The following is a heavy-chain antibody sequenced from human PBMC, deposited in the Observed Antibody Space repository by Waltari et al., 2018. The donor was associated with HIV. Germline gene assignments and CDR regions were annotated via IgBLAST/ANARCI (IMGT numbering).Heavy chain of an antibody. Sequence: QVQLQQWGAGLLKPSETLSLTCAVYGGSFSGYYWSWIRQPPGKGLEWIGEINHSGSTNYNPSLKSRVTISVDTSKNQFSLKLSSVTAADTAVYYCARSTGEGEGYWGQGTLVTVSS. CDR2: INHSGST. D-gene: IGHD2-8*02. V-gene: IGHV4-34*01. CDR1: GGSFSGYY. CDR3: ARSTGEGEGY. J-gene: IGHJ4*02.